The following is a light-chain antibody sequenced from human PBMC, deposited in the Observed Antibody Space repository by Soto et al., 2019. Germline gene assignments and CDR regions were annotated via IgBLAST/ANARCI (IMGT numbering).Light chain of an antibody. V-gene: IGKV3-20*01. CDR1: QTVSSSY. Sequence: EIVLTQSPGTLSLSPGERATLSCRASQTVSSSYLDWYKQKPGQAPGLLVYGVFSMHAGIPDRFSGSGSGTDFTLTISRLKPEDFEVVYSHDYGTSPHTFGKGTKVEI. CDR2: GVF. CDR3: HDYGTSPHT. J-gene: IGKJ1*01.